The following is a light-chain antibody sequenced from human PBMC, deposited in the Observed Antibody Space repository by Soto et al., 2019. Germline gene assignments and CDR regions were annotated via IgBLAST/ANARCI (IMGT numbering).Light chain of an antibody. CDR3: QHYGSALFT. CDR1: QSFSSSY. V-gene: IGKV3-20*01. CDR2: GAS. J-gene: IGKJ3*01. Sequence: EIVLTQSPGTLSLSPGERATLSCRASQSFSSSYLAWYQQKPGQAPRLLIYGASSSATGIPDRFSGSGSGTDFTLTISSLEPEDFAVYYCQHYGSALFTVGPGTKVDVK.